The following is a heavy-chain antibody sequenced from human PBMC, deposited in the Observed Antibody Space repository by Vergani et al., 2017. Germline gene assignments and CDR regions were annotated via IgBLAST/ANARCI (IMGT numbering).Heavy chain of an antibody. V-gene: IGHV4-39*01. CDR3: ARHSTVEWLVKLGWIDP. J-gene: IGHJ5*02. CDR1: GGSISSSSHF. CDR2: IYYSGST. D-gene: IGHD6-19*01. Sequence: QVKLQESGPGLLKPSETLSLTCTLSGGSISSSSHFWGWLRQTPGKGLEWIGSIYYSGSTYYNPSLKSRVSISVDTSKNQFSLKLSSVTAADTAVYFCARHSTVEWLVKLGWIDPWGQGTLVTVTS.